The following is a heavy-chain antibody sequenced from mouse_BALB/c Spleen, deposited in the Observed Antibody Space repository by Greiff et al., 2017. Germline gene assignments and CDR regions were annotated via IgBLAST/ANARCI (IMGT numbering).Heavy chain of an antibody. J-gene: IGHJ4*01. CDR1: GYSFTGYY. CDR3: ARYYGSSPYAMEY. D-gene: IGHD1-1*01. CDR2: INPYNGAT. Sequence: EVQLQQSGPELVKPGASVKISCKASGYSFTGYYMHWVKQSHVKSLEWIGRINPYNGATSYNQNFKDKASLTVDKSSSTAYMELHSLTSEDSAVYYCARYYGSSPYAMEYWGEGTSVTASS. V-gene: IGHV1-31*01.